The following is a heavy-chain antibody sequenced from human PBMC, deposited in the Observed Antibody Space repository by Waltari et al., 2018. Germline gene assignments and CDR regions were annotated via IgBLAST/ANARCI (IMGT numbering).Heavy chain of an antibody. CDR3: ARSFTIFGVVIMGY. V-gene: IGHV1-2*02. D-gene: IGHD3-3*01. J-gene: IGHJ4*02. CDR2: INPNSGGT. CDR1: GYTFTGYY. Sequence: QVQLVQSGAEVRKPGASVKVSCKASGYTFTGYYMHWVRQAAGQGLEWMGWINPNSGGTNYAPKFQGRVTMTSDTSISTAYMELSRLRSDDTAVYYCARSFTIFGVVIMGYWGQGTLVTVSS.